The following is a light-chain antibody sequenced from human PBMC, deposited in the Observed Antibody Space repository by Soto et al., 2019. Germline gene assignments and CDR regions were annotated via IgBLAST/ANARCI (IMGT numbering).Light chain of an antibody. Sequence: IQWSQSKSSLSASVGDRVTITCRASQGISSYLGWYQQKPGKAPKLLIYGASTLQSGVPSRFSGSGSGTDFTLTISRLEPEDLAVYYCQQYGSSPPCFGGGTKVDIK. CDR2: GAS. CDR1: QGISSY. CDR3: QQYGSSPPC. J-gene: IGKJ4*01. V-gene: IGKV1-9*01.